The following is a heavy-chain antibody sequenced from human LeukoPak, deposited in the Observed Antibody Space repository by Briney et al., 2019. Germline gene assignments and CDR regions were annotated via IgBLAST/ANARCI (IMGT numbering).Heavy chain of an antibody. J-gene: IGHJ4*02. CDR3: AKAPMDLNRMPTPFFDY. V-gene: IGHV3-30*18. D-gene: IGHD2-2*01. CDR2: ISYDGSNK. Sequence: GGSLRLSCAASGFTFSSYGMHWVRQAPGKGLEWVAVISYDGSNKYYADSVKGRFTISRDNSKNTLYLQMNSLRAEDTAVYYCAKAPMDLNRMPTPFFDYWGQGTLVTVSS. CDR1: GFTFSSYG.